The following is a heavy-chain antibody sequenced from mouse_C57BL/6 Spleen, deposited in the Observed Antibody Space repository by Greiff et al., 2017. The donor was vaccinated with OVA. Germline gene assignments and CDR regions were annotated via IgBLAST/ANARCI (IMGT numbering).Heavy chain of an antibody. Sequence: QVHVKQSGPELVKPGASVKISCKASGYSFTSYYIHWVKQRPGQGLEWIGWIYPGSGNTKYNEKFKGKATLTADTSSSTAYMQLSSLTSEDSAVYYCARKVLLYFDYWGQGTTLTVSS. CDR2: IYPGSGNT. CDR3: ARKVLLYFDY. V-gene: IGHV1-66*01. D-gene: IGHD1-3*01. CDR1: GYSFTSYY. J-gene: IGHJ2*01.